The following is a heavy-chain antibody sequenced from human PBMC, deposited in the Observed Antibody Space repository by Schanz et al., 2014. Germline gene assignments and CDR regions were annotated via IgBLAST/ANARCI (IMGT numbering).Heavy chain of an antibody. CDR3: ASLYDREYFDY. J-gene: IGHJ4*02. CDR1: GFTFSAYG. D-gene: IGHD2-8*01. CDR2: ISSSSSYT. Sequence: VQLVESGGGVVQPGRSLRLSCAASGFTFSAYGMHWVRQAPGKGLEWVSYISSSSSYTNYADSVKGRFTISRDSSRNTLYLQMNSLRAEDTAVYYCASLYDREYFDYWGQGTLVTVSS. V-gene: IGHV3-21*05.